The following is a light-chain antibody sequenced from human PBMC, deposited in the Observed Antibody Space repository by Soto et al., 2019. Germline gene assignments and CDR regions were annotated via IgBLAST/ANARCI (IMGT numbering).Light chain of an antibody. CDR1: QSVSSY. CDR2: DAS. V-gene: IGKV3-11*01. Sequence: EIQLTQSPATLSLSPGDRATLSCRASQSVSSYLAWYQQKPGQAPRLLIYDASNRASGIPARFSGSGSGTDFTLTISSLEPEDFATYYCQQYQSSSFTFGPGTKVDIK. CDR3: QQYQSSSFT. J-gene: IGKJ3*01.